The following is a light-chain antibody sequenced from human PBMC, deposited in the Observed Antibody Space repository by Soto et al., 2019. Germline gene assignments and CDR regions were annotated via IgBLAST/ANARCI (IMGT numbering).Light chain of an antibody. V-gene: IGKV3-15*01. CDR1: QSVSNN. CDR3: QQHNNWPRT. CDR2: GAS. Sequence: EIVMTQSPATLSTSPGERVILSCRASQSVSNNLAWYQQRPGQAPRLLIYGASTRATGFPARFSGSGSGTEFTLTISSLQSEDFAVYYCQQHNNWPRTFGQGTKLEIK. J-gene: IGKJ2*02.